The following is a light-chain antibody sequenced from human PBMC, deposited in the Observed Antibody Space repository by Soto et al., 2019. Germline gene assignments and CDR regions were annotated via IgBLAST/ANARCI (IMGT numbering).Light chain of an antibody. CDR3: AVWDGSLNAWV. J-gene: IGLJ3*02. Sequence: QSALTQQPSASATPGQGVTISCSGSSSNIGRDAVTWYQQLPGSAPKLLIYNNDQRPSGVPDRFSGSRSGTSASLAISGLQSEDEADYHCAVWDGSLNAWVFGGGTKLTVL. CDR2: NND. CDR1: SSNIGRDA. V-gene: IGLV1-44*01.